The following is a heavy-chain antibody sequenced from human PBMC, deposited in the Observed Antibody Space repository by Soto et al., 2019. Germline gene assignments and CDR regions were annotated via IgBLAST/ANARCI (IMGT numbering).Heavy chain of an antibody. V-gene: IGHV1-46*01. CDR3: ARDPSTINKLIGVWFDP. J-gene: IGHJ5*02. Sequence: ASVKVSCKASGYSFTDYHIHWVRQAPGQGLEWMGGIKPISDITNYAQRFQGRVTFTADASTSTVYLELSSLRSEDTAMYYCARDPSTINKLIGVWFDPWGQGTLVTVSS. CDR1: GYSFTDYH. CDR2: IKPISDIT. D-gene: IGHD4-4*01.